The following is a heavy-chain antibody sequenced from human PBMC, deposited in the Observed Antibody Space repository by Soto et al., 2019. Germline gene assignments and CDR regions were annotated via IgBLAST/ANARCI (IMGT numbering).Heavy chain of an antibody. V-gene: IGHV4-4*02. CDR3: ARVPAAIRVFDY. CDR1: GGSISSSNW. CDR2: IYHSGST. D-gene: IGHD2-2*02. J-gene: IGHJ4*02. Sequence: SETLSLTCTVSGGSISSSNWWSRVRQPPGKGLEWIGEIYHSGSTNYNPSLKSRVTISVDKSKNQFSLKLSSVTAADTAVYYCARVPAAIRVFDYWGQGTLVTVSS.